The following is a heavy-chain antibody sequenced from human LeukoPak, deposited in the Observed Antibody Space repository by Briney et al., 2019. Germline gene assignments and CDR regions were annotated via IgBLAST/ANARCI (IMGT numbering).Heavy chain of an antibody. D-gene: IGHD5-12*01. V-gene: IGHV1-69*13. CDR3: ARAYSGYDFFDY. CDR1: GGTFSRYA. J-gene: IGHJ4*02. Sequence: SVKVSCKASGGTFSRYAISWVRQAPGQGLEWMGGIIPIFGTANYAQKFQGRVTITADESTSTAYMEVSSLRSEDTAVYYCARAYSGYDFFDYWGQGILVTISS. CDR2: IIPIFGTA.